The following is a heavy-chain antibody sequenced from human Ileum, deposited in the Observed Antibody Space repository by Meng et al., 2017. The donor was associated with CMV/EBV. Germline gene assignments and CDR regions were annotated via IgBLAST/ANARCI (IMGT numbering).Heavy chain of an antibody. CDR2: VYYTGRT. V-gene: IGHV4-59*01. Sequence: QVRLQESCPGLVKPWETLSLTCTVSGGSINNYYWSWIRQPPGKGLEWIGYVYYTGRTEYNPSLKSRISISVDTSKNQFSLKLNSVTTADTAMYYCTRDLGTSSSGVWGQGTLVTVSS. CDR3: TRDLGTSSSGV. D-gene: IGHD6-6*01. J-gene: IGHJ4*02. CDR1: GGSINNYY.